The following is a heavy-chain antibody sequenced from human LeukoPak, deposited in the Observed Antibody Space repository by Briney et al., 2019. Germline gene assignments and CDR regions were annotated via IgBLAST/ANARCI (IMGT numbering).Heavy chain of an antibody. D-gene: IGHD2-2*01. J-gene: IGHJ4*02. CDR2: ISSSSSYI. CDR1: GFTFSSYG. Sequence: GGSLRLSCAASGFTFSSYGMNWVRQAPGKGLEWVSSISSSSSYIYYADSVKGRFTISRDNAKNSLYLQMNSLRAEDTAVYYCARDSGIVVVPAAIGYWGQGTLVTVSS. CDR3: ARDSGIVVVPAAIGY. V-gene: IGHV3-21*01.